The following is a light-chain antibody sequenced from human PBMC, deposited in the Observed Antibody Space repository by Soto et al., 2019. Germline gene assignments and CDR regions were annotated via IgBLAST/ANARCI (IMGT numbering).Light chain of an antibody. Sequence: EIVMTPSPATLSVSPVERATLSCRASQSVSSNLAWYQQKPGQAPRLLIYGASNRATGIPDRFSGSGSGTDFTLTISRLEPEDFAVYYCQQYGSSPTFGPGTKVDIK. CDR2: GAS. CDR1: QSVSSN. V-gene: IGKV3-20*01. J-gene: IGKJ3*01. CDR3: QQYGSSPT.